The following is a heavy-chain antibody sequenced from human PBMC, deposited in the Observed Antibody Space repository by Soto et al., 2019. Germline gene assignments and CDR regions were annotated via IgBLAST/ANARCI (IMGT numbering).Heavy chain of an antibody. Sequence: QVQLVQSGAEVKKPGASVKVSCKASGYTFTSYAMHWVRQAPGQRLEWMGWINAGNGNTKYSQKFQGRVTITRDTSARTAYMELSSLRSEDTAVYYWARDVDGYFPEYWGQGTLVTVSS. V-gene: IGHV1-3*01. J-gene: IGHJ4*02. CDR3: ARDVDGYFPEY. D-gene: IGHD3-22*01. CDR1: GYTFTSYA. CDR2: INAGNGNT.